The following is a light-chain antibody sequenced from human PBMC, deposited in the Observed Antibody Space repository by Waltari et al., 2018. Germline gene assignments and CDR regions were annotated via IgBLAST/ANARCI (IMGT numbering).Light chain of an antibody. J-gene: IGKJ1*01. CDR1: QSLAHSDGNTY. CDR3: MQGTHWPQT. V-gene: IGKV2-30*02. Sequence: DVLLTQSPVSLPVTLGQPASMYCNSSQSLAHSDGNTYLNWFHQRPGQSPRRLISKVSRRDSGVPERFSGSGSGTDFTLRISRVAAEDVGVYYCMQGTHWPQTFGQGTKVEIK. CDR2: KVS.